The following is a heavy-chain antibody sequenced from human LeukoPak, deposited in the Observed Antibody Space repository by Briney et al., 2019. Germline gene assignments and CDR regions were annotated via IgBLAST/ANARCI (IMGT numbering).Heavy chain of an antibody. D-gene: IGHD4-17*01. CDR2: IYYSGST. Sequence: KPSETLSLTCAVSGASVSSGSYYWSWIRQPPGKGLEWIGYIYYSGSTNYNPSLKSRVTISVDTSKNQFSLKLSSVTAADTAVYYCARTDMTTVTTNPFDYWGQGTLVTVSS. J-gene: IGHJ4*02. V-gene: IGHV4-61*01. CDR3: ARTDMTTVTTNPFDY. CDR1: GASVSSGSYY.